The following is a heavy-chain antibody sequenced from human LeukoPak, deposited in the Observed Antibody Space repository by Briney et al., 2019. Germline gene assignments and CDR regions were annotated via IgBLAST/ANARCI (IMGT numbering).Heavy chain of an antibody. D-gene: IGHD3-3*01. CDR3: ARGTRATIFGVVIIRRRFDY. V-gene: IGHV1-8*01. CDR1: GYTFTSYD. CDR2: MNPNSGNT. Sequence: ASVKVSCKASGYTFTSYDINWVRQATGQGLEWMGWMNPNSGNTGYAQKFQGRVTMIRNSSISTAYMELSSLRSEDTAVYYCARGTRATIFGVVIIRRRFDYWGQGTLVTVSS. J-gene: IGHJ4*02.